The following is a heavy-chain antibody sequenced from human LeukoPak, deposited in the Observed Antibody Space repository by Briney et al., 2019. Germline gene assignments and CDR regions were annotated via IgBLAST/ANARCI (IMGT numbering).Heavy chain of an antibody. V-gene: IGHV3-9*01. CDR1: GFTFNDYA. Sequence: GGSLRLSCAASGFTFNDYAMHWVRQAPGKGLEWVSGISWNSGSTGYVDSVKGRFTISRDNARNSLYLQMNSLRAEDTAVYYCARPYYDSSGYNDYWGQGTLVTVSS. J-gene: IGHJ4*02. CDR3: ARPYYDSSGYNDY. D-gene: IGHD3-22*01. CDR2: ISWNSGST.